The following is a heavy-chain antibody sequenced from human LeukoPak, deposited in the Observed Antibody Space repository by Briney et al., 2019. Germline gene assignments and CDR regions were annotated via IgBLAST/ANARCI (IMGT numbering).Heavy chain of an antibody. D-gene: IGHD3-22*01. Sequence: PGGSLRLSCTVSGFTVSSNSMSWVRQAPGKGLEWVSFIYSAGSTHYSDSVKGRFTISIDNSKNSLYLQMKSLRAEDTAIYYCARGLHSRLYDSSGYYPYWGQGTLVTVSS. CDR3: ARGLHSRLYDSSGYYPY. J-gene: IGHJ4*02. CDR2: IYSAGST. V-gene: IGHV3-53*01. CDR1: GFTVSSNS.